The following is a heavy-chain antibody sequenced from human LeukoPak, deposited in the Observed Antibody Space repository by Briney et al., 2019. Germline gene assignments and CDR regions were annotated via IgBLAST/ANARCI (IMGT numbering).Heavy chain of an antibody. CDR1: GFTFSSYE. CDR2: ISSSGSST. V-gene: IGHV3-48*03. Sequence: GGSLRLSCAASGFTFSSYEMNWVRQAPGKGLEWVSYISSSGSSTYYADFVKGRFTISRDNAKNSLYLQMNSLRAEDTAVYYCAREEDSRGYYSAVCDYWGQGTLVTVSS. J-gene: IGHJ4*02. CDR3: AREEDSRGYYSAVCDY. D-gene: IGHD3-22*01.